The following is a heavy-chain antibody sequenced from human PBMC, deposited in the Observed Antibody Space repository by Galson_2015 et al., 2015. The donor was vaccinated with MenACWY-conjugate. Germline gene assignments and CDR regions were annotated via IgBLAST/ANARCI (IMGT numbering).Heavy chain of an antibody. CDR2: INSDGSST. V-gene: IGHV3-74*01. J-gene: IGHJ6*02. Sequence: SLRLSCAASGFTFSSYWVHWVRHAPGKGLVWVSRINSDGSSTSYADSVKGRFTISRDNAKNTLYLQMNSLRAEDTAVYYCAARLLHSGGMDVWGQGTTVTVSS. D-gene: IGHD3-10*01. CDR1: GFTFSSYW. CDR3: AARLLHSGGMDV.